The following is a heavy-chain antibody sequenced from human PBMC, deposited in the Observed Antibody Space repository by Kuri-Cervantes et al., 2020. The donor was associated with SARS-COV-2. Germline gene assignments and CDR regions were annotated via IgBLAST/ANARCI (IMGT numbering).Heavy chain of an antibody. CDR3: ARDQGRSEWWFDP. Sequence: CLASGYTFTSYYMHWVRQAPGRGLEWMGIINPSGGSTSYAQKFQGRVTMTRDTSTSTVYMELSSLRSEDTAVYYCARDQGRSEWWFDPWGEGTLVTVSS. CDR2: INPSGGST. V-gene: IGHV1-46*01. D-gene: IGHD3-3*01. J-gene: IGHJ5*02. CDR1: GYTFTSYY.